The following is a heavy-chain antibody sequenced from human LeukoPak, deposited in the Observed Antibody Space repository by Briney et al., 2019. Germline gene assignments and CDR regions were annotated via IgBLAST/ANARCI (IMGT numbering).Heavy chain of an antibody. D-gene: IGHD6-6*01. CDR1: GFTFGDYS. V-gene: IGHV3-48*04. J-gene: IGHJ6*02. CDR3: ASYSSYYYYGMDV. CDR2: ISSSGSTI. Sequence: GGSLRLSCAASGFTFGDYSMNWVRQAPGKGLEWVSYISSSGSTIYYADSVKGRFTISRDNAKNSLDLQMNSLRAEDTAVYYCASYSSYYYYGMDVWGQGTTVTVSS.